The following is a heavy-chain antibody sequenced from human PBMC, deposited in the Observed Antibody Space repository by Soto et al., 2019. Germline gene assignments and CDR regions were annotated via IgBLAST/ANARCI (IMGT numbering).Heavy chain of an antibody. CDR2: IIPNFGTA. CDR3: ARDPGYYGSGSYYKGNYYYYGMDV. V-gene: IGHV1-69*01. CDR1: GGTFSSYA. Sequence: QVQLVQSGAEVKKPGSSVKVSCKASGGTFSSYAISWVRQAPGQGLEWMGGIIPNFGTANYAQKFQGRVTITADESTSTAYMELSSLRSEDTAVYYCARDPGYYGSGSYYKGNYYYYGMDVWGQGTTVTVSS. D-gene: IGHD3-10*01. J-gene: IGHJ6*02.